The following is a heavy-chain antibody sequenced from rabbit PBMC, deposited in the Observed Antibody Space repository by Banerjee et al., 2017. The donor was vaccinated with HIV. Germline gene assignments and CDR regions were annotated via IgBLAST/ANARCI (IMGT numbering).Heavy chain of an antibody. CDR1: GFSFSSIYY. Sequence: QSLEESGGDLVKPGASLTLTCTASGFSFSSIYYIYWVRQAPGKGLEWIACIYADSPGSTYYASWAKGRFTVSKTSSTTVTLQMTSLTAADTATYFCARDTYTYDYTGDGFTMLTRLDPWGQGTLVTVS. D-gene: IGHD6-1*01. V-gene: IGHV1S40*01. CDR2: IYADSPGST. J-gene: IGHJ3*01. CDR3: ARDTYTYDYTGDGFTMLTRLDP.